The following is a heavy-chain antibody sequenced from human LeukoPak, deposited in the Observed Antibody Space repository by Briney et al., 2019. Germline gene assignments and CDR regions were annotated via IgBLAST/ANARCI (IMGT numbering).Heavy chain of an antibody. CDR3: ARDLIHRSGEANY. Sequence: GGSLRLSCATSGFTFSDFYMSWIRQAPGKGLEWISYISSSGSSTNYADSVKGRFTISRDNAKNSLYLQMNSLRAEATAVYYCARDLIHRSGEANYWGWGTLVTVSS. J-gene: IGHJ4*02. D-gene: IGHD3-22*01. CDR2: ISSSGSST. CDR1: GFTFSDFY. V-gene: IGHV3-11*05.